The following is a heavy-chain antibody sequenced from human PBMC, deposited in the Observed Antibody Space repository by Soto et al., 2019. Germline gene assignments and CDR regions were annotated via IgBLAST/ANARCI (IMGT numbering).Heavy chain of an antibody. Sequence: EVQLLESGGGLVQPGGSLRLSCAASGFTFSNYAMSWVRQAPGKGLEWVSAISSSGDSPYYADSVKGRFTVSRDNSKNTLYLQMNSLRVADTAIYYCARNTIPPPHYWGQGTLVTVSS. CDR1: GFTFSNYA. CDR2: ISSSGDSP. V-gene: IGHV3-23*01. J-gene: IGHJ4*02. D-gene: IGHD1-1*01. CDR3: ARNTIPPPHY.